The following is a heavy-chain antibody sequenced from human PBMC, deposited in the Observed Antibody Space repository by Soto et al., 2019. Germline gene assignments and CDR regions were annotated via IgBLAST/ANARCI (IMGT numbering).Heavy chain of an antibody. J-gene: IGHJ5*02. Sequence: HLVQSGPEVKKPGASITVSCKTSGDTFTNFGLSWVRHAPGQGLEWMGWIATYNSNRNYAQKCQGRLTLTTDPSTSTAYMELKNLGYDDTAVYYCARVGRGVVNWFDPWGQGTLVTVSS. D-gene: IGHD3-10*01. V-gene: IGHV1-18*01. CDR1: GDTFTNFG. CDR2: IATYNSNR. CDR3: ARVGRGVVNWFDP.